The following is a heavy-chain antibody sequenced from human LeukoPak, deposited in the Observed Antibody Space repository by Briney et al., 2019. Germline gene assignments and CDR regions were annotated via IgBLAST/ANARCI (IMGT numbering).Heavy chain of an antibody. CDR3: AREIGDGYNSGWYLDL. D-gene: IGHD5-24*01. CDR2: IGLASDT. CDR1: GFTFSSSD. Sequence: GGSLRLSCAASGFTFSSSDMHWVRHVTGKGLEWVSAIGLASDTYYPDSVKGRFTISREDAKNSLYLQMNSLRAEDTAVYYCAREIGDGYNSGWYLDLWGRGTLVTVSS. J-gene: IGHJ2*01. V-gene: IGHV3-13*01.